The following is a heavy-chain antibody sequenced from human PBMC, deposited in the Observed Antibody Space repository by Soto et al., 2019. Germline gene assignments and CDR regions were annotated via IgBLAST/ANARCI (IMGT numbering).Heavy chain of an antibody. CDR2: INHSGST. CDR1: GGSFSGYY. Sequence: PSETLSLTCAVYGGSFSGYYWSWIRQPPGKGLEWIGEINHSGSTNYNPSLKSRVTISVDTSKNQFSLKLSSVTAADTAVYYCASLLLWFEYSDAFDIWGQGTMVT. CDR3: ASLLLWFEYSDAFDI. D-gene: IGHD3-10*01. V-gene: IGHV4-34*01. J-gene: IGHJ3*02.